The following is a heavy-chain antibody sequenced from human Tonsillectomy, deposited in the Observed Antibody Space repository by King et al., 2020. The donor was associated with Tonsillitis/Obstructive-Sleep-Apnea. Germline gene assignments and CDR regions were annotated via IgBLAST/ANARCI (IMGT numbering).Heavy chain of an antibody. Sequence: GQLVQSGGGLVQPGGSLRLSCSASGFTFSNYAMSWVRLAPGKGLEWVSVITRSGTSTYYADSVKGRFTISRDNSKNTLYLQINSLRTEDTAVYYCAKDGGGSVHGYYFDYWGPGTLVTVSS. CDR3: AKDGGGSVHGYYFDY. V-gene: IGHV3-23*04. CDR1: GFTFSNYA. J-gene: IGHJ4*02. D-gene: IGHD1-26*01. CDR2: ITRSGTST.